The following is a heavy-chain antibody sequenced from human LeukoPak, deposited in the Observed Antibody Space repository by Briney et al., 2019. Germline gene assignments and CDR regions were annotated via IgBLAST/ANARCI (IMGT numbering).Heavy chain of an antibody. D-gene: IGHD3-22*01. CDR3: ARAFYYYDSSGYYPFDY. CDR2: IYSGGST. J-gene: IGHJ4*02. CDR1: GFTVSSNY. V-gene: IGHV3-66*02. Sequence: PGGSLRLSCAASGFTVSSNYMSWVRQAPGKGLEWVSVIYSGGSTYYADSVKGRFPISRDNSKNTLYLQMNSLRAEDTAVYYCARAFYYYDSSGYYPFDYWGQGTLVTVSS.